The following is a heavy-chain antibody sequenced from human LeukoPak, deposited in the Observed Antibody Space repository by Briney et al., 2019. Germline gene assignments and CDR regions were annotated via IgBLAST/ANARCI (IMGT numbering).Heavy chain of an antibody. CDR2: ISYDGSNK. CDR1: GFTFSSYA. V-gene: IGHV3-30*04. D-gene: IGHD4-11*01. CDR3: ARDFDYSFDY. J-gene: IGHJ4*02. Sequence: LGGSLRLSCAASGFTFSSYAMHWVRQAPGKGLEWVAVISYDGSNKYYADSVKGRFTISRDNSKNTLYLQMNSLRAEDTAVYYCARDFDYSFDYWGQGTLVTVSS.